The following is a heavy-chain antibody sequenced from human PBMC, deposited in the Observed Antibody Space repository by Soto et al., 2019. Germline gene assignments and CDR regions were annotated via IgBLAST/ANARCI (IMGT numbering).Heavy chain of an antibody. V-gene: IGHV4-59*01. J-gene: IGHJ6*03. CDR1: GGSISSYY. CDR2: IYYSGST. D-gene: IGHD4-17*01. Sequence: SETLSLTCTVSGGSISSYYWSWIRQPPGKGLEWIGYIYYSGSTNYNPSLKSRVTISVDTSKNQFSLKLSSVAAADTAVYYCARGDYGDYVRYYYYMDVWGKGTTVTVSS. CDR3: ARGDYGDYVRYYYYMDV.